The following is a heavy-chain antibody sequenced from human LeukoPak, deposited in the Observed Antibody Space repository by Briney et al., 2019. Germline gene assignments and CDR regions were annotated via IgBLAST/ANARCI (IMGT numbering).Heavy chain of an antibody. CDR2: INPSGGST. D-gene: IGHD3-3*01. V-gene: IGHV1-46*01. J-gene: IGHJ4*02. CDR3: ARDRTDYDFWSGYYRSGYYFDY. CDR1: GHTFTSYY. Sequence: GASVKVSCKASGHTFTSYYMHWVRQAPGQGLEWMGIINPSGGSTSYAQKFQGRVTMTRDTSTSTVYMELRSLRSDDTAVYYCARDRTDYDFWSGYYRSGYYFDYWGQGTLVTVSS.